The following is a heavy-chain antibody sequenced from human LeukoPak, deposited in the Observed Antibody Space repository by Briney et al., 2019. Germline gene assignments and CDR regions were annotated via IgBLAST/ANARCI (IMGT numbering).Heavy chain of an antibody. Sequence: ASVKVSCKASGYTFTGYYIHWVRQAPGQGLEWMGWINPNSGGTNYAQKFQGRVTMTRDTSISTAYMELSRLRSDDTAVYYCARGMYTYYYYMDVWGKGTTVTISS. CDR3: ARGMYTYYYYMDV. V-gene: IGHV1-2*02. CDR1: GYTFTGYY. CDR2: INPNSGGT. D-gene: IGHD1-1*01. J-gene: IGHJ6*03.